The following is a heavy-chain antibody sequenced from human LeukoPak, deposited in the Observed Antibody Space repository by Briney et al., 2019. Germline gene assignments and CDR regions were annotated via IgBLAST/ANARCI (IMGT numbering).Heavy chain of an antibody. CDR1: GFSFSSFA. J-gene: IGHJ4*02. CDR2: ISFDGSDK. D-gene: IGHD1-14*01. CDR3: ATVGIRTASDN. Sequence: GGSLRLSCAASGFSFSSFAMHWVRQAPGKGLEWVTVISFDGSDKFYTDSVKGRFTISRENSKNTLYLQMNNLTAEDTAVYYGATVGIRTASDNWGQGTLVSVSS. V-gene: IGHV3-30*04.